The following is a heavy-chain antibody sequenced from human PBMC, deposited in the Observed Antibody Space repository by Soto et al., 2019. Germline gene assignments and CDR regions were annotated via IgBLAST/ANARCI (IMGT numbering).Heavy chain of an antibody. D-gene: IGHD6-13*01. CDR1: GGSISSSSYY. V-gene: IGHV4-39*01. Sequence: QLQLQESGPGLVKPSETLSLTCTVSGGSISSSSYYWGWIRQPPGKGLEWIGSIYYSGSTYYNPTLKSRVTISVDTSKNRFSLKLSSVTAADTAVYYCASSPWIAAAAMGYFDLWGRGTLVTVSS. CDR2: IYYSGST. J-gene: IGHJ2*01. CDR3: ASSPWIAAAAMGYFDL.